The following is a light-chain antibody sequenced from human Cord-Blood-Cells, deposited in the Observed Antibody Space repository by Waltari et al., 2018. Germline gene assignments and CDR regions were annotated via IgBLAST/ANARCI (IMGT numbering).Light chain of an antibody. CDR1: SSDVGGYNY. CDR3: CSYAGSYTGV. Sequence: QSALTQPRSVSGSPGQSVTISCTGTSSDVGGYNYVSWYQQHPGKAPKLMIYDVNKRPSGVPDPFSGSKSGNTASLTISGLQAEDEADYSCCSYAGSYTGVFGGGTKLTVL. J-gene: IGLJ3*02. CDR2: DVN. V-gene: IGLV2-11*01.